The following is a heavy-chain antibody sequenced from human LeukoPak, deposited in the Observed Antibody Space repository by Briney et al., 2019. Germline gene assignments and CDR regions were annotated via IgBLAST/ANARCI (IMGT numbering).Heavy chain of an antibody. CDR2: ISGSGGST. J-gene: IGHJ5*02. D-gene: IGHD2-2*01. V-gene: IGHV3-23*01. CDR3: ARDTGDCSSTSCYDDWFDP. Sequence: GGSLRLSCAASGFTFSSYAMSWVRQAPGKGLEWVSAISGSGGSTYYADSVKGRFTISRDNSKNTLYLQMNSLRAEDTAVYYCARDTGDCSSTSCYDDWFDPWGQGTLVTVSS. CDR1: GFTFSSYA.